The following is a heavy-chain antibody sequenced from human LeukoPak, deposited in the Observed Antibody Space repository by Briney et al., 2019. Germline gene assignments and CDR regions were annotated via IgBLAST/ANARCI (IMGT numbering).Heavy chain of an antibody. Sequence: SETLSLTCTVSGGSISGYYWSWIRQPAGKGLEWIGRIYTSGSTNYNPSLKGRVTISVDTSKNQFSLRLSSVTAADTAVYYCARLTTVTYVFDYWGQGTLVTVSS. CDR1: GGSISGYY. CDR3: ARLTTVTYVFDY. V-gene: IGHV4-4*07. D-gene: IGHD4-17*01. J-gene: IGHJ4*02. CDR2: IYTSGST.